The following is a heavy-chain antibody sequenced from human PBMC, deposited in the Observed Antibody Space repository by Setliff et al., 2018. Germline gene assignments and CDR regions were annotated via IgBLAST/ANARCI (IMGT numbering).Heavy chain of an antibody. Sequence: SETLSLTCVVYGDSFSDYYWSWIRQPPGKGLEWIEEINHRGSTNYSPSLRSRVTMSVDTSKKQLSLKLSTVTAADTAVYYFRLAHCNDTTCEEALDYWSQGTLVTVSS. V-gene: IGHV4-34*01. D-gene: IGHD1-1*01. CDR1: GDSFSDYY. J-gene: IGHJ4*02. CDR2: INHRGST. CDR3: RLAHCNDTTCEEALDY.